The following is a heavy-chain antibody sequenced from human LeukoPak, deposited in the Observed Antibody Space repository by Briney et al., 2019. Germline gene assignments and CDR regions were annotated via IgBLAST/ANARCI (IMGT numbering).Heavy chain of an antibody. CDR2: ISYDESNK. Sequence: PGRSLRLSCAASGFTFSSYAMHWVRQAPGKGLEWVAVISYDESNKYYADSVKGRFTISRDNSKNTLYLQMNSLRAEDTAVYYCARDRGLAVAGAVEEYFQHWGQGTLVTVSS. J-gene: IGHJ1*01. V-gene: IGHV3-30-3*01. CDR1: GFTFSSYA. D-gene: IGHD6-19*01. CDR3: ARDRGLAVAGAVEEYFQH.